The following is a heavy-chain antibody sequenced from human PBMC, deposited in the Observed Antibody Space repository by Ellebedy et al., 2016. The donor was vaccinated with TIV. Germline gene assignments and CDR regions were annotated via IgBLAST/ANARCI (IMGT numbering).Heavy chain of an antibody. J-gene: IGHJ6*03. CDR3: ARSPVYYYYMDV. CDR2: IIPIFGTA. CDR1: GGTFSSYA. V-gene: IGHV1-69*13. Sequence: SVKVSXXASGGTFSSYAISWVRQAPGQGLEWMGGIIPIFGTANYAQKFQGRVTITADESTSTAYMELSSLRSEDTAVYYCARSPVYYYYMDVWGKGTTVTVSS.